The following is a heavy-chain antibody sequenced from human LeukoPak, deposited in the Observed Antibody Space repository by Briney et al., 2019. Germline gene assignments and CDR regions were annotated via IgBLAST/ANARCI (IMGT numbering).Heavy chain of an antibody. V-gene: IGHV3-30*18. J-gene: IGHJ4*01. CDR2: ISYDGSNK. D-gene: IGHD6-25*01. CDR3: AKHSIAAFDY. Sequence: WVPLISYDGSNKYYAYSVKGRFTISRDNSKNTLYLQMNSLRAEDTAVYYCAKHSIAAFDYWGQGTLVTVSS.